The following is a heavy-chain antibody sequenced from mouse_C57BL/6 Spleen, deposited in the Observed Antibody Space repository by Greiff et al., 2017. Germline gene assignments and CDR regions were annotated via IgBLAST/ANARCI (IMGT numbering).Heavy chain of an antibody. V-gene: IGHV1-22*01. CDR1: GYTFTDYN. J-gene: IGHJ1*03. Sequence: SGPELVKPGASVKMSCKASGYTFTDYNMHWVKQSHGKSLEWIGYINPNNGGTSYNQKFKGKATLTVNKSSSTAYMELRSLTSEDSAVYYCARDGWGNWYFDVWGTGTTVTVSS. CDR3: ARDGWGNWYFDV. CDR2: INPNNGGT. D-gene: IGHD2-3*01.